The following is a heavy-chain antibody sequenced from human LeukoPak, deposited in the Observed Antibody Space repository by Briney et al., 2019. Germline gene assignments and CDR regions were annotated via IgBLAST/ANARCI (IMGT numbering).Heavy chain of an antibody. J-gene: IGHJ4*02. CDR3: ARDSPTVTSNYDY. D-gene: IGHD4-17*01. V-gene: IGHV3-21*01. CDR2: ISSSSSYI. Sequence: GGSLRLSCAASGFTFSSYSMNWVRQAPGKGLEWVSSISSSSSYIYYADSVKGRFTISRDNAKNSLYLQMNSLRAEATAVYYCARDSPTVTSNYDYWGQGTLVTVSS. CDR1: GFTFSSYS.